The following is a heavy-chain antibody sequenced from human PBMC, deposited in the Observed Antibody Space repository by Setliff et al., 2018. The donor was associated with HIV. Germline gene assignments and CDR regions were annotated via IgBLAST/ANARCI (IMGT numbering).Heavy chain of an antibody. D-gene: IGHD6-19*01. CDR3: AKVEIAVAGHDAFDI. CDR2: INNKGDST. Sequence: HPGGSLRLSCAASGFTFSSYAMHWVRQAPGKGLEYVSVINNKGDSTYYADSVKGRFSISRDNSKNTLYLQLGSLRADDTAVYYCAKVEIAVAGHDAFDIWGQGTMVTVSS. J-gene: IGHJ3*02. V-gene: IGHV3-64*02. CDR1: GFTFSSYA.